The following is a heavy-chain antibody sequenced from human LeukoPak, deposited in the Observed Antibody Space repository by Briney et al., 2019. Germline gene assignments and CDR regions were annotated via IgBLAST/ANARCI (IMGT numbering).Heavy chain of an antibody. Sequence: PGRSLRLSCAASGFTFSSYGMHWVRQAPGKGLEWVAVISYDGSNKYYADSVKGRFTISRDNSKNTLYLQMNSLRAEDTAVFYCGVQSGHDAFDIWGPGTMVTVSS. CDR2: ISYDGSNK. CDR3: GVQSGHDAFDI. V-gene: IGHV3-30*03. D-gene: IGHD1-1*01. J-gene: IGHJ3*02. CDR1: GFTFSSYG.